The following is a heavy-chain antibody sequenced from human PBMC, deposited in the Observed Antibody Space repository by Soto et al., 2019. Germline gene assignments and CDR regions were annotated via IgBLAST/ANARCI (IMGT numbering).Heavy chain of an antibody. J-gene: IGHJ4*02. D-gene: IGHD3-22*01. CDR2: IIPIFGTA. Sequence: QVQLVQSGAEVKKPGSSVKVSCKASGGTFSSYAISWVRQAPGQGLEWMGGIIPIFGTANYAQKFQGRVRITXXEXTXXADMELSSLRSEDTAVYYCASWGYYYDSSGSYYDYWGQGTLVTVSS. CDR1: GGTFSSYA. V-gene: IGHV1-69*05. CDR3: ASWGYYYDSSGSYYDY.